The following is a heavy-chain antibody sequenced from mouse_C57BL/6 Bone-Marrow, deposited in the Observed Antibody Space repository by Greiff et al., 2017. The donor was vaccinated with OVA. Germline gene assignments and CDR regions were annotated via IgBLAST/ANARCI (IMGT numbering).Heavy chain of an antibody. D-gene: IGHD1-1*01. V-gene: IGHV1-69*01. CDR3: ARDRTTVVARGFAY. CDR1: GYTFTSYW. Sequence: QVQLQQPGAELVMPGASVKLSCKASGYTFTSYWMHWVKQRPGQGLEWIGEIDPSDSYTNYNQKFKGKSTLTVDKSSSTAYMQLSSLTSEDSAVYYGARDRTTVVARGFAYWGQGTLVTVSA. CDR2: IDPSDSYT. J-gene: IGHJ3*01.